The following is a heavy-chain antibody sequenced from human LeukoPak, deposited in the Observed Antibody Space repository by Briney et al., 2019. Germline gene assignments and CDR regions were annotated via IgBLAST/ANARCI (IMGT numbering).Heavy chain of an antibody. CDR2: IYTSGST. CDR1: GGSISSYY. Sequence: MTSETLSLTCTVSGGSISSYYWSWIRQPAGKGLEWIGRIYTSGSTNYNPSLKSRVTISVDKSKNQFSLKLSSVTAADTAVYYCARVLSNTYYYDSSGYHYYYMDVWGKGTTVTVSS. CDR3: ARVLSNTYYYDSSGYHYYYMDV. V-gene: IGHV4-4*07. D-gene: IGHD3-22*01. J-gene: IGHJ6*03.